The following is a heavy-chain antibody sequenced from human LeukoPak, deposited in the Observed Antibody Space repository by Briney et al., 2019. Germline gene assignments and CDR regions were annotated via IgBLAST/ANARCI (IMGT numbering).Heavy chain of an antibody. CDR2: ISSSGSTI. V-gene: IGHV3-48*03. D-gene: IGHD2-2*01. CDR3: WVPATAGEADY. Sequence: GGSLRPSCAAAGSTFSSYERNWVRQAPGKGLEWVSYISSSGSTIHYADSVKGRFTISRDNAKNTLYLQMNSLRAEDTAVYYCWVPATAGEADYWGQGTLVTVSS. CDR1: GSTFSSYE. J-gene: IGHJ4*02.